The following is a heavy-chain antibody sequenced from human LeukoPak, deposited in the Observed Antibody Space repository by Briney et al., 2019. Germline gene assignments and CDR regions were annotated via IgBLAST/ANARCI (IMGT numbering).Heavy chain of an antibody. V-gene: IGHV3-7*01. CDR2: IKQDGSTK. CDR3: ARWVVVPDIRGYGLDV. Sequence: GGSLRLSCAASGFTFSYYWMSWVRQAPGNGLEWVASIKQDGSTKYSADSVKDRFTISRDNAKNSLYLQMNSPGAEDTAVYYCARWVVVPDIRGYGLDVWGQGTTVTVSS. CDR1: GFTFSYYW. J-gene: IGHJ6*02. D-gene: IGHD2-15*01.